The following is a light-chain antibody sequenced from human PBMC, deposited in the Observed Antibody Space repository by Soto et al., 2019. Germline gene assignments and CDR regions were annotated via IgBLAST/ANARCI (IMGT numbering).Light chain of an antibody. CDR3: QQYYNWPPET. Sequence: EIVMTQSPATLSVSPGERATLSCRASQSVSSNLAWYQQKPGQAPRLLIYGASTRATGIPARFSGSVSGTEFTLTISSLQSEDFAVYYCQQYYNWPPETFGQGTKVEIK. CDR1: QSVSSN. J-gene: IGKJ1*01. V-gene: IGKV3-15*01. CDR2: GAS.